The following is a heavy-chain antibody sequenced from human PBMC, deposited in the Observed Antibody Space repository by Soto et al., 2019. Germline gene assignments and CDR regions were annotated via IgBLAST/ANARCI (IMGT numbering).Heavy chain of an antibody. Sequence: QVQLVESGGGVVQPGRSLRLSCAASGFTFSIYGMHWVRQAPGTGLEWVAVISYDGSDKYYADSVKGRFTISRDNSNNTLYLQMDSLRAEDTAVYYCEKGVVVATTYSPHWGQGTLVTVSS. J-gene: IGHJ1*01. CDR2: ISYDGSDK. CDR1: GFTFSIYG. CDR3: EKGVVVATTYSPH. D-gene: IGHD2-15*01. V-gene: IGHV3-30*18.